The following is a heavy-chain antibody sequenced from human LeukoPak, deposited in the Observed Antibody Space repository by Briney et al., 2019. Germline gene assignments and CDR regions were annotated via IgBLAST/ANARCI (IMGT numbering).Heavy chain of an antibody. CDR3: ASPYPRFDY. V-gene: IGHV4-59*08. Sequence: SETLSLTCTVSGGSISTYYWSWIRQPPGKGLEWIGCIYHSGSTDYNPSLKSRVTISVDTSKNQFSLKLSSVTAADTAVYYCASPYPRFDYWGQGTLVTVSS. CDR1: GGSISTYY. CDR2: IYHSGST. J-gene: IGHJ4*02.